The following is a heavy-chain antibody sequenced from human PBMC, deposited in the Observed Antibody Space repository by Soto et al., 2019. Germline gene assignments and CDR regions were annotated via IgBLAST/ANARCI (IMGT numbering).Heavy chain of an antibody. D-gene: IGHD3-22*01. J-gene: IGHJ4*02. CDR1: GGSISSYY. V-gene: IGHV4-59*01. CDR2: IYYSGST. CDR3: ARGPPSGYSRPPLYRVDY. Sequence: SETLSLTCTVSGGSISSYYWSWIRQPPGKGLEWIGYIYYSGSTNYNPSLKSRVTISVDTSKNQFSLKLSSVTAADTAVYYCARGPPSGYSRPPLYRVDYWGQGTLVTVSS.